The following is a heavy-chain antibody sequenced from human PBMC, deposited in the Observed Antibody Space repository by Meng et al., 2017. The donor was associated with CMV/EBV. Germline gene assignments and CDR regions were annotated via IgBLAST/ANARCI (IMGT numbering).Heavy chain of an antibody. Sequence: SGPTLVKPTQILTLTCTFSGFSLSTSGVGVGWIRQPPGKALEWLALIYWNDDKRYSPSLKSRLTITKDTSKNQVVLTMTNMDPVDTATYYCAHSEVATIGGGNWFDPWGQGTLVTVSS. CDR3: AHSEVATIGGGNWFDP. J-gene: IGHJ5*02. CDR1: GFSLSTSGVG. V-gene: IGHV2-5*01. CDR2: IYWNDDK. D-gene: IGHD5-12*01.